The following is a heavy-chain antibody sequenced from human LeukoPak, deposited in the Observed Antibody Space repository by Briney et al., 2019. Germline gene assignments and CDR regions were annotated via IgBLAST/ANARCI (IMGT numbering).Heavy chain of an antibody. J-gene: IGHJ3*01. CDR3: ARDGQVTTPYAFDL. V-gene: IGHV3-33*01. D-gene: IGHD4-17*01. Sequence: PGGSLRLSCAASGFTFSSHAIHWVRQAPGKGLEWVAQIWYDRVNKYYTDSVKGRFTISRDNSKNTVYLQMNSLRAEDTAVYYCARDGQVTTPYAFDLWGQGTMVTVSS. CDR1: GFTFSSHA. CDR2: IWYDRVNK.